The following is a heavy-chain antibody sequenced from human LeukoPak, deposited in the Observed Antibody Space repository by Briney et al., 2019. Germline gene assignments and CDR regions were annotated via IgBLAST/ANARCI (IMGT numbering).Heavy chain of an antibody. CDR1: GFTFSSYS. V-gene: IGHV3-48*02. CDR3: ARDRGVVNYDYYGMDV. Sequence: ETGGSLRLSCAASGFTFSSYSMNWVRRAPGKGLEWVSYISGSTGTIYYADSVKGRFTISRDNAKNSLYLQMNSLRDEDTAVYYCARDRGVVNYDYYGMDVWGQGTTVTVSS. J-gene: IGHJ6*02. D-gene: IGHD3-3*01. CDR2: ISGSTGTI.